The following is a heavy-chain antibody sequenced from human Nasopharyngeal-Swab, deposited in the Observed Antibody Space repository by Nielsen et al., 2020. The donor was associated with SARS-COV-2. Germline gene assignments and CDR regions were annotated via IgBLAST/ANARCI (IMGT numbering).Heavy chain of an antibody. Sequence: APVKVSCKASGYTFTSYGISWVRQAPGQGLEWMGIINPSGGSTSYAQKFQGRVTMTRDTSTSTVYMELSSLRSEDTAVYYCARGGVDTAMAYYGMDVWGQGTTVTVSS. D-gene: IGHD5-18*01. CDR3: ARGGVDTAMAYYGMDV. V-gene: IGHV1-46*01. CDR1: GYTFTSYG. J-gene: IGHJ6*02. CDR2: INPSGGST.